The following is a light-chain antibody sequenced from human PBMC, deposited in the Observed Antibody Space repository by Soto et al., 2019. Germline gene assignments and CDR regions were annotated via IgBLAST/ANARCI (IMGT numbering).Light chain of an antibody. V-gene: IGKV3-15*01. J-gene: IGKJ5*01. Sequence: EIVMTQSPVTLSVSPGERVTLSCRASQSISTNLVWYQQKPGQAPRLLIYGASTRATGIPARFSGSGSGTEFTLTITSLQSEDIAVYYCQQYYDWPPITFGQGTRLDIK. CDR1: QSISTN. CDR3: QQYYDWPPIT. CDR2: GAS.